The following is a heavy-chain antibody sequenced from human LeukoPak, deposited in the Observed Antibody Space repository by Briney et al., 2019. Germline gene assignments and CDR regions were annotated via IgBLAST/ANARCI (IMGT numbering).Heavy chain of an antibody. J-gene: IGHJ5*02. D-gene: IGHD3-3*01. V-gene: IGHV1-2*02. Sequence: ASVKVSCKASGYTFTGYYMHWVRQAPGQGLEWMGWINPNSGGTNYAQKFQGRVTMTRDTSISTAYMELSGLRSDDTAVYYCARVENFWSGYDLAWFDPWGQGTLVTVSS. CDR1: GYTFTGYY. CDR2: INPNSGGT. CDR3: ARVENFWSGYDLAWFDP.